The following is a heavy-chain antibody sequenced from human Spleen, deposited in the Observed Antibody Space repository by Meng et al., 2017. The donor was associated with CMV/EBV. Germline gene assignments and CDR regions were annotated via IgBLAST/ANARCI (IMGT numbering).Heavy chain of an antibody. V-gene: IGHV3-74*01. Sequence: GESLKISCAASGFTFSSYWMHWVRQAPGKGLVWVSRINSDGSSTSYADSVKGRFTISRDNAKNTLYLQMNSLRAEDTAVYYCARSIRNDYGDYWGQGTLVTVSS. CDR1: GFTFSSYW. CDR2: INSDGSST. CDR3: ARSIRNDYGDY. J-gene: IGHJ4*02.